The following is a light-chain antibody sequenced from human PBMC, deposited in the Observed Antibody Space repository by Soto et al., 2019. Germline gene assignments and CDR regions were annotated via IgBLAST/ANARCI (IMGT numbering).Light chain of an antibody. J-gene: IGKJ3*01. V-gene: IGKV1-9*01. CDR1: QGISSF. CDR3: QHLNTYPIT. CDR2: ATS. Sequence: DIQLTQSPSFLSASVGDRVTITCRASQGISSFLAWYQQRPGKDPKLLIYATSTVPRGVPSRFSGSGSGTEFTLTISSLQPEDFATYYCQHLNTYPITFGPGTTVDIK.